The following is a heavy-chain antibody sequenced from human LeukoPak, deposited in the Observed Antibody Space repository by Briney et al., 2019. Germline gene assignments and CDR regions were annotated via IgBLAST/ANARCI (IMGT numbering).Heavy chain of an antibody. CDR3: AREEVVTVTTAGWFDP. Sequence: ASVKVSCKASGYTFTSYDINWVRQATGQGLEWMGWMNPNSGNTGYAQKFQVRVTMTRDTSISTAYMELRRLRSDDTAVYYCAREEVVTVTTAGWFDPWGQGTLVTVSS. J-gene: IGHJ5*02. V-gene: IGHV1-8*01. CDR1: GYTFTSYD. D-gene: IGHD4-11*01. CDR2: MNPNSGNT.